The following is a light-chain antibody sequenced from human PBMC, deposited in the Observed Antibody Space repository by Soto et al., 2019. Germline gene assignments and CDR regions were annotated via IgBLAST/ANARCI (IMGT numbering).Light chain of an antibody. Sequence: QAVVTQPPSVSAAPGQKVTISCSGSSSNIGNNYVSWYQQLPGTAPKLLIYDNNKRPSGIPDRFSGSRSDTSATLGITGLQTGDEADYFCGTWDSSLSAVVFGGGTKVTVL. CDR3: GTWDSSLSAVV. V-gene: IGLV1-51*01. J-gene: IGLJ2*01. CDR2: DNN. CDR1: SSNIGNNY.